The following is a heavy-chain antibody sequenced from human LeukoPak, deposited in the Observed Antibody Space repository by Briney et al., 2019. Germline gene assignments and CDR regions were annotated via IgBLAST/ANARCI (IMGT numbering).Heavy chain of an antibody. J-gene: IGHJ6*02. CDR2: MNPNSGNT. V-gene: IGHV1-8*01. CDR3: ARGRIVVVPAESSSRYYYYGMDV. CDR1: GYTFTSYD. Sequence: GASVKVSCKASGYTFTSYDINWVRQATGQGLEWMGWMNPNSGNTGYAQKFQGRVTMTRNTSISTAYMELSSLRSEDTAVYYCARGRIVVVPAESSSRYYYYGMDVWGQGTTVTVSS. D-gene: IGHD2-2*01.